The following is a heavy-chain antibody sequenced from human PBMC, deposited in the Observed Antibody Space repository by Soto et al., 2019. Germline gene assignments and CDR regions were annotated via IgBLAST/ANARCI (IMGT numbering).Heavy chain of an antibody. D-gene: IGHD3-22*01. CDR2: ISSSSSTI. CDR1: GVTFSSYS. V-gene: IGHV3-48*02. J-gene: IGHJ6*02. Sequence: PGGSLRLSCAASGVTFSSYSMNWVRQAPGKGLEWVSYISSSSSTIYYADSVKGRFTISRDNAKNSLYLQMNSLRDEDTAVYYCARDSNYDSSGYAYYYYYGMDVWGQGTTVTVSS. CDR3: ARDSNYDSSGYAYYYYYGMDV.